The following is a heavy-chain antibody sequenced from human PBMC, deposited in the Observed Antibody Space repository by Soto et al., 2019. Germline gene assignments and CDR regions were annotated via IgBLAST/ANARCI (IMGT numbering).Heavy chain of an antibody. J-gene: IGHJ4*02. Sequence: WESXRLSCASSGVPFTSYCINWFRHAPGKGLGLIAHITTSCSDMNYADSVKGRFTISRDNSKSSVFLQMNSLRVEDTAIYYCVRERFSSDTTGKDDWGQGTQVTVSS. CDR3: VRERFSSDTTGKDD. D-gene: IGHD3-3*01. CDR1: GVPFTSYC. V-gene: IGHV3-21*05. CDR2: ITTSCSDM.